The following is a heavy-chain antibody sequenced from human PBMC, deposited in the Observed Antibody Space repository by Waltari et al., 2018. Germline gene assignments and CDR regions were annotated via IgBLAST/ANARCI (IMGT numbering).Heavy chain of an antibody. Sequence: VKLVESGGGVVQPGRSLGLSCAASGFTSSSYAMHWVRQAPGKGLEWVAVISYDGSNKYYADSVKGRFTISRDNSKNTLYLQMNSLRAEDTAVYYCSVVAEFDYWGQGTLVTVSS. D-gene: IGHD2-15*01. CDR3: SVVAEFDY. CDR1: GFTSSSYA. J-gene: IGHJ4*02. CDR2: ISYDGSNK. V-gene: IGHV3-30-3*01.